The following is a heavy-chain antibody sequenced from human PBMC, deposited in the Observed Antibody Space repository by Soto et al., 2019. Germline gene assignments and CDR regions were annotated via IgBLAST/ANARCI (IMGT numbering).Heavy chain of an antibody. J-gene: IGHJ5*02. D-gene: IGHD6-13*01. V-gene: IGHV3-7*04. CDR1: GFTFSSYW. Sequence: PGGSLRLSCAASGFTFSSYWMSWVRQAPGKGLEWVANIKQDGSEKYYVDSVKGRFTISRDNAKNSLYLQMNSLRAEDTAVYYCARAEYRSSWYDXFDPWGQGTLVTVSS. CDR2: IKQDGSEK. CDR3: ARAEYRSSWYDXFDP.